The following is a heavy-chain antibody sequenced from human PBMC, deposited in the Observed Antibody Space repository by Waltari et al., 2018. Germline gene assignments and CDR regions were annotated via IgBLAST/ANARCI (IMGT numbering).Heavy chain of an antibody. D-gene: IGHD4-17*01. J-gene: IGHJ3*02. CDR2: ISPIFGTA. CDR1: GGTFSSYA. V-gene: IGHV1-69*05. Sequence: QVQLVQSGAEVKKPGSSVKVSCKASGGTFSSYAISWVRQAPGQGLEWMGGISPIFGTANDEQKVQGRGTITTDESTSTAYMELSRLRSEDTAVYYCARGGLRWGENAFDIWGQGTMVTVSS. CDR3: ARGGLRWGENAFDI.